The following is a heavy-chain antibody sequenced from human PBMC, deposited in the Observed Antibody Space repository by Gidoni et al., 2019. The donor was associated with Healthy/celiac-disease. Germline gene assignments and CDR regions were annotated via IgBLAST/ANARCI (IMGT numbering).Heavy chain of an antibody. CDR2: IKQDGSGK. D-gene: IGHD3-3*01. CDR3: ARDTIFGVVLFDY. J-gene: IGHJ4*02. Sequence: EVLLVESGGGLVQPGGSLSLSCAASGFTFSSYWMSWVRQAPEKGLEWVANIKQDGSGKYYVDSVKGRFTISRDNAKNSLYLQMNSLRAEDTAVYYCARDTIFGVVLFDYWGQGTLVTVSS. V-gene: IGHV3-7*01. CDR1: GFTFSSYW.